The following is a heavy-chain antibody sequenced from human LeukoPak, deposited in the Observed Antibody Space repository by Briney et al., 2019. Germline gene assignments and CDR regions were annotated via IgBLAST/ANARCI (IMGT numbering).Heavy chain of an antibody. CDR3: ARGRVGATGGY. CDR2: INTDGSST. CDR1: GFTFSSYW. D-gene: IGHD1-26*01. J-gene: IGHJ4*02. Sequence: GGSLRLSCAASGFTFSSYWMHWVRQAPGKGLVWVSRINTDGSSTSYADSVKGRFTISRDNAKNTLYPQMNSLRAEDTAVYYCARGRVGATGGYWGQGTLVTVSS. V-gene: IGHV3-74*01.